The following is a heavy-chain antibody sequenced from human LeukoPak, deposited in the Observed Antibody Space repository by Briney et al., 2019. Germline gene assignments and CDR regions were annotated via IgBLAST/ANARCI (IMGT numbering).Heavy chain of an antibody. CDR2: ISSSGSTI. V-gene: IGHV3-11*01. CDR3: VRDVSSSATFDY. CDR1: GFTFSDYY. D-gene: IGHD6-6*01. Sequence: GGSLRLSCAVSGFTFSDYYMSWIRQAPGKGLEWVPYISSSGSTIYYAASVKGRFTFSRDNAKNSLFLQMNSLRAEDTAVYYCVRDVSSSATFDYWGQGTLVTVSS. J-gene: IGHJ4*02.